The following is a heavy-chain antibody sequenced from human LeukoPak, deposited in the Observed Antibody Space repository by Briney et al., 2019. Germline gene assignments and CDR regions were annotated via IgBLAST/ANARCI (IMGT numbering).Heavy chain of an antibody. Sequence: PSETLSLTCTVSGGSISSGSYYWSWIRQPAGEGLEWIGRIYTSGSTNYNPSLKSRVTISVDTSKNQFSLKLSSVTAADTAVYYCARGLGDFWSGFLQNWFDPWGQGTLVTVSS. D-gene: IGHD3-3*01. CDR3: ARGLGDFWSGFLQNWFDP. J-gene: IGHJ5*02. CDR1: GGSISSGSYY. CDR2: IYTSGST. V-gene: IGHV4-61*02.